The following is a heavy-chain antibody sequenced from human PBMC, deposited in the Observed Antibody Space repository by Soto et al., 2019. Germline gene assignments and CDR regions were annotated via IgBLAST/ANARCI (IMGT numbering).Heavy chain of an antibody. V-gene: IGHV3-30*18. J-gene: IGHJ4*02. D-gene: IGHD6-13*01. Sequence: QVQLVESGGGVVQSGRSLRLSCAASGFTFSSCGMHWVRQAPGKGLEWVAIISYDGSNKYYADSVKGRFTISRDNSKNTLYLQMNSLRAEDTAVYYCAKDRSSSWTLDYWGQGTLVTVSS. CDR1: GFTFSSCG. CDR2: ISYDGSNK. CDR3: AKDRSSSWTLDY.